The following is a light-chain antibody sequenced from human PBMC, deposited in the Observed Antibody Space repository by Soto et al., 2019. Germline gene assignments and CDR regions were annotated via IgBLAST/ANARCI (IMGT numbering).Light chain of an antibody. CDR2: GAS. V-gene: IGKV3-20*01. Sequence: EIVLTQSPGTLSLSPGERATLSCRASQTVSSSYLAWYQQKPGQAPRLLIYGASTRAAGIPDRFSGSGFGTDFTLTISRLEPEDFAVYYCQQYGRSPPVKFGQGTKVEIK. J-gene: IGKJ1*01. CDR1: QTVSSSY. CDR3: QQYGRSPPVK.